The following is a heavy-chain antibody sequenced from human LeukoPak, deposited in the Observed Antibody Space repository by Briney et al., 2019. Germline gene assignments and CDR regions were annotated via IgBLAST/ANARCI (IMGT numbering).Heavy chain of an antibody. D-gene: IGHD3-3*01. CDR2: IRYDGSNK. CDR1: GVTFSSYG. J-gene: IGHJ3*02. V-gene: IGHV3-30*02. Sequence: PGGSLRLSCTASGVTFSSYGMHWVRQAPGKGLEWVAFIRYDGSNKYYADSVKGRFTISIDNSKNTLYLQMNSLRAEDTAVYYCAGDGRITIFGVVIKGSPFDIWGQGTMVTVSS. CDR3: AGDGRITIFGVVIKGSPFDI.